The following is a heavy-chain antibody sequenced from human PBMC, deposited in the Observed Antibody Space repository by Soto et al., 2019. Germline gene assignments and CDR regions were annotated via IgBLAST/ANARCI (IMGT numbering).Heavy chain of an antibody. J-gene: IGHJ4*02. D-gene: IGHD4-17*01. CDR3: ARGLYGGNDY. CDR1: GGSISSYY. Sequence: SETLSLTCTVSGGSISSYYWSWIRQPPGKGLEWIGYIYYSGSTNYNPSLKSRVTISVDTSKNQFSLKLSSVTAADTAVYYCARGLYGGNDYWGQGTLVTVSS. V-gene: IGHV4-59*01. CDR2: IYYSGST.